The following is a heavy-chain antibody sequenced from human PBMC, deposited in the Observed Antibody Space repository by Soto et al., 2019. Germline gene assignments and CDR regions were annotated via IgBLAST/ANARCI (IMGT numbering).Heavy chain of an antibody. CDR1: GYTLPNYS. CDR3: SGGLNGGNPLDL. CDR2: INPGTGYR. V-gene: IGHV1-3*01. D-gene: IGHD2-8*01. J-gene: IGHJ5*02. Sequence: QVQFVQSGAEVKKPGASVRLSCKPSGYTLPNYSIQWVRQAAGLGLQWLGWINPGTGYRESSRGFPGQITLCMGHSATTFYQGLARLTPEDTAIDFCSGGLNGGNPLDLRGQGNLVTVSS.